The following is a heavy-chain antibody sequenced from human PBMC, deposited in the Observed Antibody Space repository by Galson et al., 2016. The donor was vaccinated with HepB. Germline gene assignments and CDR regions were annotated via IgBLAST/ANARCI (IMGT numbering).Heavy chain of an antibody. J-gene: IGHJ2*01. D-gene: IGHD6-6*01. CDR2: IKPDGREK. V-gene: IGHV3-7*03. Sequence: SLRLSCAASGFTFSTSWMSWVRQAPGKGLEWVANIKPDGREKSYVDSVKGRFTISRDNAKNSLFLQMNSLRAEDTAVYYCAKDSSSALWGRGSLVTVSS. CDR3: AKDSSSAL. CDR1: GFTFSTSW.